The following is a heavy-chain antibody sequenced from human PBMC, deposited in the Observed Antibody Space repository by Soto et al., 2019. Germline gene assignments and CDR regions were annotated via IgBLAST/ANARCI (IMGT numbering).Heavy chain of an antibody. CDR1: GDSVSSNSAA. CDR3: ARVRGDSYYYYYYMDV. V-gene: IGHV6-1*01. J-gene: IGHJ6*03. D-gene: IGHD2-21*02. CDR2: TYYRSKWYN. Sequence: SQTLSLTCAISGDSVSSNSAAWNWIRQSPSRGLEWLGRTYYRSKWYNDYAVSVKSRITINPDTSKNQFSLQLNSVTPEDTAVYYCARVRGDSYYYYYYMDVWGKGTTVTVSS.